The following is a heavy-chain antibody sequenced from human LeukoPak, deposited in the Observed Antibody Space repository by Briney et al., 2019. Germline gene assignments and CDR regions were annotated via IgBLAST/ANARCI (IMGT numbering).Heavy chain of an antibody. J-gene: IGHJ5*02. V-gene: IGHV6-1*01. CDR2: PYYRSTRVN. CDR1: GDSVSSNSAA. D-gene: IGHD1-26*01. Sequence: SQTLSLTCAISGDSVSSNSAAWNWIKQSPSKVLQWLGRPYYRSTRVNNYAVSVKSRINITPDTSKNQFTLQLHSVTPEDTAVYYCAREDEVGTTWSWFDPWGQGTPVTVSS. CDR3: AREDEVGTTWSWFDP.